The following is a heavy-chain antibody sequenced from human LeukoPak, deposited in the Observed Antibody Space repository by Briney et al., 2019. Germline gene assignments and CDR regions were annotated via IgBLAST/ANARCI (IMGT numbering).Heavy chain of an antibody. CDR3: ARERGGGYYYYDSSGWGNFRYYYYYYMDV. CDR1: GGSFSGYY. J-gene: IGHJ6*03. Sequence: PSETLSLTCAVYGGSFSGYYWSWIRQPPGKGLEWIGEINHSGSTNYNPSLKSRVTISVDTSKNQFSLKLSSVTAADTAVYYCARERGGGYYYYDSSGWGNFRYYYYYYMDVWGKGTTVTVSS. V-gene: IGHV4-34*01. D-gene: IGHD3-22*01. CDR2: INHSGST.